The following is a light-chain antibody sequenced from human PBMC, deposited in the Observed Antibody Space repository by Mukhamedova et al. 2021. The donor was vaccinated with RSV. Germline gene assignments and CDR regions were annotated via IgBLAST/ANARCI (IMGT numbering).Light chain of an antibody. J-gene: IGKJ4*01. CDR2: GAS. CDR3: QQYNNWPPLT. Sequence: GGRATLSCRASQSVSSNLAWYQQKPGQAPRLLIYGASTRATGIPARFSGSGSGTEFTLTISSLQSEDFAVYYCQQYNNWPPLTFGG. CDR1: QSVSSN. V-gene: IGKV3-15*01.